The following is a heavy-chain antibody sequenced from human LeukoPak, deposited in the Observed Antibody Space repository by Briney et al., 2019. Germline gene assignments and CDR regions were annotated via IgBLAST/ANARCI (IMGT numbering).Heavy chain of an antibody. CDR2: ISGSGSTI. V-gene: IGHV3-11*01. CDR3: ARDLTMMSAFDI. D-gene: IGHD3-22*01. Sequence: PGGSLRLSCAASGFTFSDYYMSWIRQAPGKGLEWVSYISGSGSTIYYADSVKGRFTISRDNAKNSLYLQMNSLRAEDTAVYYCARDLTMMSAFDIWGQGTMVTVSS. J-gene: IGHJ3*02. CDR1: GFTFSDYY.